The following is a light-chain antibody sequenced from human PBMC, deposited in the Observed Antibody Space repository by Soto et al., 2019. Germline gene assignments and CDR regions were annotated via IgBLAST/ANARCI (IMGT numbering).Light chain of an antibody. CDR3: SSYGSTSTRYV. Sequence: QSALTQPASVSGSPGQSITISCTGTSSDVGGYNYVSWYQQHPGKAPKLMIYXXXXXXXXXXXXXXXSKSANTASLTISGLXXXXXXXXXCSSYGSTSTRYVFGTGTKLTVL. CDR2: XXX. V-gene: IGLV2-14*03. CDR1: SSDVGGYNY. J-gene: IGLJ1*01.